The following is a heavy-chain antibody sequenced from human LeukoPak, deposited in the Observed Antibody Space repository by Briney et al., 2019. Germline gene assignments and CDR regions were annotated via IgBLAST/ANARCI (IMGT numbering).Heavy chain of an antibody. CDR3: ARNFFDFWRSARDDALEI. V-gene: IGHV4-59*11. D-gene: IGHD3-3*01. CDR2: VFSSGGT. Sequence: ASETLSLTCSVSGGSLSSLTWSWIRQPPGGAPQWIGYVFSSGGTSYNPSLKSRVTMSVDASNYQFSLKLSSLTAADTAVYYCARNFFDFWRSARDDALEIWGPGTMVTVSS. CDR1: GGSLSSLT. J-gene: IGHJ3*02.